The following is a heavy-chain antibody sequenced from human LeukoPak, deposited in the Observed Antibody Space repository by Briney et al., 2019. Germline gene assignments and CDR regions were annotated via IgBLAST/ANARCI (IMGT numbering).Heavy chain of an antibody. Sequence: GGSLRLSCAASGFTFSSYAMNWVRQAPGKGLEWVSAITGSGGSTYYADSVKGRFTISRDNSKNTLFLQMNSLRAEDTAVYYCAKDILTGSSILQFDYWGQGTLVTFSS. J-gene: IGHJ4*02. CDR1: GFTFSSYA. CDR3: AKDILTGSSILQFDY. V-gene: IGHV3-23*01. D-gene: IGHD3-9*01. CDR2: ITGSGGST.